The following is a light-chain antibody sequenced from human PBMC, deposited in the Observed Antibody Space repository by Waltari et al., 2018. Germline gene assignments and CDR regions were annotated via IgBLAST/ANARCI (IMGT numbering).Light chain of an antibody. J-gene: IGKJ3*01. CDR3: QQSYSTPFT. Sequence: DIQMTKSPSSLSASVGDRVTITCRASQNISSYLNWYQQKPGKAPKLVIYAASSLQSGVPSRFSGSGSGTDVTLTISNLQPEDFATYYCQQSYSTPFTFGPGTKVDIK. CDR2: AAS. V-gene: IGKV1-39*01. CDR1: QNISSY.